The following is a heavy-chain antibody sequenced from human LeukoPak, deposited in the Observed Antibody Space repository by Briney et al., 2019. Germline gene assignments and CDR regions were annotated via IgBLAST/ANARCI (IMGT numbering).Heavy chain of an antibody. D-gene: IGHD4/OR15-4a*01. CDR1: GSTFSSYW. J-gene: IGHJ4*02. Sequence: PGGSLRLSCAASGSTFSSYWMHWVRQAPGKGLVWVSRINSDGSSTIYADAVKGRYTISRDNAKNTLYLQMNSLRAEDTAVYYCVRGYGGNTFDYWGQGTLVTVSS. V-gene: IGHV3-74*01. CDR3: VRGYGGNTFDY. CDR2: INSDGSST.